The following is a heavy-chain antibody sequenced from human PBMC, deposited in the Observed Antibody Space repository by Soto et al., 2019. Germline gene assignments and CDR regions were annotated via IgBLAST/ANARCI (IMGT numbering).Heavy chain of an antibody. CDR1: GYTFTNYA. J-gene: IGHJ4*02. V-gene: IGHV1-3*01. CDR2: INAGNGNT. Sequence: ASVKVSCKASGYTFTNYAMHWVRQAPGQSLEWMGWINAGNGNTKYSQKFQGRVTITRDTSASTAYMELSSLRSEDTAVYYCARVSGYYLPDYWGQGTLVTVSS. D-gene: IGHD5-12*01. CDR3: ARVSGYYLPDY.